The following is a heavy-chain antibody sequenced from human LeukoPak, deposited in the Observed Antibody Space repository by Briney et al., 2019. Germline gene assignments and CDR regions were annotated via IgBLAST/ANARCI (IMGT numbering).Heavy chain of an antibody. Sequence: SQTLSLTCTVSGGSISSGSYYWSWIRQPAGKGLEWIGRIYTSGSTNYNPSLKSRVTISVDTSKNQFSLKLSSVTAADTAVYYCTREGGRSVVVPAAITWFDSWGQGTLVTVSS. J-gene: IGHJ5*01. V-gene: IGHV4-61*02. CDR2: IYTSGST. CDR1: GGSISSGSYY. CDR3: TREGGRSVVVPAAITWFDS. D-gene: IGHD2-2*02.